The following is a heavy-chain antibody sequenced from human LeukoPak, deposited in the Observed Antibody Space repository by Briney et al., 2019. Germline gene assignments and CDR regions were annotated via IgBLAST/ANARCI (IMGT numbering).Heavy chain of an antibody. CDR1: GYSFTSYW. CDR2: IDPSDSYT. CDR3: ARHRSTGDYFDY. D-gene: IGHD1-14*01. J-gene: IGHJ4*02. V-gene: IGHV5-10-1*01. Sequence: PGESLKISFKGSGYSFTSYWISWVRQMPGKGLEWMGRIDPSDSYTNYSPSFQGHVTISADKSISTAYLQWSSLKASDTAMYYCARHRSTGDYFDYWGQGTLVTVSS.